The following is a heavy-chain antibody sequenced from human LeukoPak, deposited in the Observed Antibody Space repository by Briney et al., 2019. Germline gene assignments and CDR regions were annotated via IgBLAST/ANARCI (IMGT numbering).Heavy chain of an antibody. CDR2: MSGSGDSR. Sequence: GGSLRLSCAASGFTFSSYAMSWVRQAPGKGLDWVSAMSGSGDSRYYADSVKGRFTISRDNFKNTLYLQMISLTADDTAVYFCAKDTGTTTIGWFDPWGQGTQVTVSS. V-gene: IGHV3-23*01. D-gene: IGHD1-1*01. J-gene: IGHJ5*02. CDR3: AKDTGTTTIGWFDP. CDR1: GFTFSSYA.